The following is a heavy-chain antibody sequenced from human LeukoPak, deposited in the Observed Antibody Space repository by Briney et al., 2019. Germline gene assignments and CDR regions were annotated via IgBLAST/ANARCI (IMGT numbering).Heavy chain of an antibody. Sequence: ASVKVSCKASGGTFSSYAISWVRQAPGQGLEWMGRIIPIFGIANYAQKFQGRVTITADKSTSTAYMELSSLRSEDTAVYYCARGCGGDCGDAFDIWGQGTMVTVSS. CDR3: ARGCGGDCGDAFDI. CDR1: GGTFSSYA. D-gene: IGHD2-21*02. J-gene: IGHJ3*02. V-gene: IGHV1-69*04. CDR2: IIPIFGIA.